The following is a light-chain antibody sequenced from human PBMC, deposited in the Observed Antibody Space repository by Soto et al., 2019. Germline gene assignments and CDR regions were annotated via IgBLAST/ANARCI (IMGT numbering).Light chain of an antibody. CDR1: QSVSSSY. V-gene: IGKV3-20*01. CDR3: QQYVSSPYT. CDR2: GAS. J-gene: IGKJ2*01. Sequence: EIVLTQSPGTLSLSPGERATLSCRASQSVSSSYLAWYQQKPGQAPRRLIYGASSSATGIPDRFSGSGSGTDFTFTISRLEPNAFAVYDCQQYVSSPYTFGQGTKLEIK.